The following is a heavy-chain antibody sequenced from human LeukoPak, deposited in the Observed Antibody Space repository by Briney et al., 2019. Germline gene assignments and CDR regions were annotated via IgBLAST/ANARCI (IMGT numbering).Heavy chain of an antibody. Sequence: ASVKVSCKASGYTFTGYYMHWVRQAPGQGLEWMGWINPNSGGTNYAQKFQGRVTMTRDTSISTAYMELSRLRSDDTAVYYCATAPRRGYYYYYMDVWGKGTTVTVSS. CDR1: GYTFTGYY. CDR2: INPNSGGT. D-gene: IGHD3-10*01. CDR3: ATAPRRGYYYYYMDV. V-gene: IGHV1-2*02. J-gene: IGHJ6*03.